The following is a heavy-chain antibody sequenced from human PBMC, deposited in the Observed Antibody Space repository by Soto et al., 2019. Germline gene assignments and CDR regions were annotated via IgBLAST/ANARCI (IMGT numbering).Heavy chain of an antibody. Sequence: ASVKVSCKASGYTFTSYYMHWVRQAPGQGLEWMGIINPSGGSTSYAQKFQGRVTMTRDTSTSTVYMELSSLRSEDTAVYYCARDLYAGYYYYGMDVWGQGTTVTV. CDR1: GYTFTSYY. D-gene: IGHD2-8*01. V-gene: IGHV1-46*03. J-gene: IGHJ6*02. CDR3: ARDLYAGYYYYGMDV. CDR2: INPSGGST.